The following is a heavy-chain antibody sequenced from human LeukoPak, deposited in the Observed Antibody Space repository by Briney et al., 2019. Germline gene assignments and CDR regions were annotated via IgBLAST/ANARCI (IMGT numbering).Heavy chain of an antibody. J-gene: IGHJ4*02. Sequence: KASETLSLTCTISGVSIRSYYWSWIRQPPGKGLEWIGYVYYSGSTDYNPSLKSRVTISVDTSKNQFSLKLSSVTAADTAVYYCATSTRIRLATPFDYWGQGTLVTVSS. CDR1: GVSIRSYY. D-gene: IGHD5-24*01. CDR2: VYYSGST. CDR3: ATSTRIRLATPFDY. V-gene: IGHV4-59*01.